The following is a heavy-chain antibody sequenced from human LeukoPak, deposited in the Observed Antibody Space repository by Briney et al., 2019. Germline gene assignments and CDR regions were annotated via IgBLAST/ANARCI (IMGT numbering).Heavy chain of an antibody. D-gene: IGHD1-1*01. CDR2: INPNSGGT. Sequence: ASVKVSCKASGYTFTSYDINWVRQAPGQGLEWMGWINPNSGGTNYAQKFQGRVTMTRDTSISTAYMELSRLRSDDTAVYYCARILLERRGWSGNWFDPWGQGTLVTVSS. CDR1: GYTFTSYD. J-gene: IGHJ5*02. V-gene: IGHV1-2*02. CDR3: ARILLERRGWSGNWFDP.